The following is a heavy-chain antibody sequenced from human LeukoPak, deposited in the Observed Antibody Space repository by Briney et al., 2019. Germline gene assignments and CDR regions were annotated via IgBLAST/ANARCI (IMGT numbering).Heavy chain of an antibody. CDR3: AKDYSDSRVADVFLEY. J-gene: IGHJ4*02. CDR2: ITSGFTP. V-gene: IGHV3-23*01. D-gene: IGHD2-21*01. CDR1: GLTFSDYA. Sequence: GGSLRLSCAASGLTFSDYAMSWFRQAPGKGLEYVAGITSGFTPLYADFVKGRFTVSRDNSKSTFYLQMNSLRAEDTAVYFCAKDYSDSRVADVFLEYWGQGPLVTVSS.